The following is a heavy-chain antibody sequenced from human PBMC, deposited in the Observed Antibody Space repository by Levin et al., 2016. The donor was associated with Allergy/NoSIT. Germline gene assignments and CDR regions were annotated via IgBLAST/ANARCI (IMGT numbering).Heavy chain of an antibody. CDR1: GLPFMRYG. V-gene: IGHV3-33*06. Sequence: GESLKISCAVSGLPFMRYGFHWVRQGPGKGLEWVAVIWYHGNDAQYSDSVKGRFTVSKDTYKNTVYLEMHSLRADDTAVYYCAKDRTIGWVAGSGMDVWGQGTTVTVSS. D-gene: IGHD2-15*01. CDR3: AKDRTIGWVAGSGMDV. J-gene: IGHJ6*02. CDR2: IWYHGNDA.